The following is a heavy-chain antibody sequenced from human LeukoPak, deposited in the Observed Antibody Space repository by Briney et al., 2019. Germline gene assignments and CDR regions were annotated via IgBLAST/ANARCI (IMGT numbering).Heavy chain of an antibody. Sequence: GGSLRLSCAASGFTFSNYGMHWVRQAPGKGLEWVALILYDGSNKYYADSAKGRFTISRDNSKNTLYLQMNSLRAEDTAVYYCAGSYYNVFDYWGQGTLVTVSS. D-gene: IGHD3-10*01. V-gene: IGHV3-33*01. CDR1: GFTFSNYG. J-gene: IGHJ4*02. CDR3: AGSYYNVFDY. CDR2: ILYDGSNK.